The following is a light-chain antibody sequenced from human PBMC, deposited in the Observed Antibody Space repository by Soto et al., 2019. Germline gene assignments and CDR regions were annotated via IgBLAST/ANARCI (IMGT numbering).Light chain of an antibody. CDR1: QDISTY. Sequence: DIQMTQSPSSLAASVGDRVTITCQASQDISTYLNWFQHKPGKAPNLLIYDASNLETGVPSRFSGSGSGTHFTFTINSLQPEDIATYYCQKYDSARWTFGQGTKVEIK. CDR2: DAS. V-gene: IGKV1-33*01. J-gene: IGKJ1*01. CDR3: QKYDSARWT.